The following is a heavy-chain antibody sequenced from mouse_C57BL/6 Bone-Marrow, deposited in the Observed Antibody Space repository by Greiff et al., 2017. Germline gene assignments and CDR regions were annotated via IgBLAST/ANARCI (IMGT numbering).Heavy chain of an antibody. Sequence: EVKVEESGGGLVQPGGSMKLSCVASGFTFSNYWMNWVRQSPEKGLEWVAQIRLKSDNYATHYAESVKGRFTISRDDSKSSVYLQMNNLRAEDTGIYYCTAWLRREAMDYWGQGASVTVSS. D-gene: IGHD2-2*01. CDR1: GFTFSNYW. CDR2: IRLKSDNYAT. CDR3: TAWLRREAMDY. V-gene: IGHV6-3*01. J-gene: IGHJ4*01.